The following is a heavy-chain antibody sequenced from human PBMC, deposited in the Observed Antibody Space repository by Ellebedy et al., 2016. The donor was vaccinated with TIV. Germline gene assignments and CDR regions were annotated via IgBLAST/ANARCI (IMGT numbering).Heavy chain of an antibody. J-gene: IGHJ4*02. V-gene: IGHV1-69*13. CDR2: ISPMFGTA. CDR3: ARHIGYSNGPSEY. D-gene: IGHD6-19*01. CDR1: GGIFRTNA. Sequence: ASVKVSCKTSGGIFRTNAISWVRQAPGQGLEWMGGISPMFGTANYVQKFQGRVTITADEFTSTAYMELSSLRSEDTAVYYCARHIGYSNGPSEYWGQGSLVTVSS.